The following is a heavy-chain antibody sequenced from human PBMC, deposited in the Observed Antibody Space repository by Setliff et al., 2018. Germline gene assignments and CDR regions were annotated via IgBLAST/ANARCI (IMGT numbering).Heavy chain of an antibody. V-gene: IGHV4-59*01. CDR3: ARLRGAFDY. Sequence: SETLSLTCTVSGGSISSYYWSWIRQPPGKRLEWIGYIYYSGSTNYNPSLESRVTISVDTSKNQFSLRLNSATAADTAEYYCARLRGAFDYWGQGTLVTVSS. D-gene: IGHD3-16*01. CDR2: IYYSGST. J-gene: IGHJ4*02. CDR1: GGSISSYY.